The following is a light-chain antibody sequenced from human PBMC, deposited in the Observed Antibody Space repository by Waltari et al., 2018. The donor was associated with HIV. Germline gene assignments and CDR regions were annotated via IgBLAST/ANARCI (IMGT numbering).Light chain of an antibody. CDR3: STHTTTDTLI. CDR2: EVT. Sequence: QSALTQPASVSGSPGQSVTLSCTATTSDFGRYNSVSWYQQHPGTLPKVIIYEVTSRPSGVPHRFSGSKSGNTASLTISGLQAEDEAIYYCSTHTTTDTLIFGGGTKLTVL. J-gene: IGLJ2*01. V-gene: IGLV2-14*03. CDR1: TSDFGRYNS.